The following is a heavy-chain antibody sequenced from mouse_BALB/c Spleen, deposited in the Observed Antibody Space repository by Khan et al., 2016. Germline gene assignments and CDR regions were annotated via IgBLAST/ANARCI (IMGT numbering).Heavy chain of an antibody. V-gene: IGHV1S81*02. Sequence: QVQLQQSGAELVKPGASVKLSCKASGYTFTSYYMYWVKQRPGQGLEWIGEINPSNGGTNFNEKFKSKATLTVDKSSSTAYMQLSSLTSEDSAVYYCTNGDYEVYWGQGTLVTVSA. D-gene: IGHD2-4*01. CDR2: INPSNGGT. CDR1: GYTFTSYY. CDR3: TNGDYEVY. J-gene: IGHJ3*01.